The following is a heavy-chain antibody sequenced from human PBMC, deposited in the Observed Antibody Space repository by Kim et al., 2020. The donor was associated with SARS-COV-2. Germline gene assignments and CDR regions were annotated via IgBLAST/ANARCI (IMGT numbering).Heavy chain of an antibody. Sequence: GGSLRLSCAGSGFNVSDYYMTWIRQAPGKGLEWLAYLSADSSFTKFADSVRGRFTISKDNSKNLLFLQMNSLRAEDTAVDYCARDAVLLWFGERYFDLWG. V-gene: IGHV3-11*06. D-gene: IGHD3-10*01. CDR2: LSADSSFT. CDR1: GFNVSDYY. J-gene: IGHJ2*01. CDR3: ARDAVLLWFGERYFDL.